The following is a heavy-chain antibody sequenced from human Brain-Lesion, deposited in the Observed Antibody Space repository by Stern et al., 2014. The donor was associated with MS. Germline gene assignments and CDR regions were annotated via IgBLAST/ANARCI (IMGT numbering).Heavy chain of an antibody. CDR1: GYIFTGYY. CDR3: ARDQRGITIFGVVTDYYYLGMDV. CDR2: INPNTGGP. D-gene: IGHD3-3*01. J-gene: IGHJ6*02. V-gene: IGHV1-2*02. Sequence: QVQLVQSGAEVKKPGASVKVSCTTSGYIFTGYYIHWVRQAPGQGLEWMAWINPNTGGPKYAQKFQGRVAMSRDTSISTAYVELSSLTSDDTAVYYCARDQRGITIFGVVTDYYYLGMDVWGQGTTVTVSS.